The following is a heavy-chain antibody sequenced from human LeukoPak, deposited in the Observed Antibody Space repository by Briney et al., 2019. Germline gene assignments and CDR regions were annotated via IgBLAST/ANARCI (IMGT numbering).Heavy chain of an antibody. CDR3: AKGTIAAAGNLDY. Sequence: GRSLRLSCAASGFTFSSYGMHWVRQAPGKGLGWVAVISYDGSNKYYADSVKGRFTISRDNSKNTLYLQMNSLRAEDTAVYYCAKGTIAAAGNLDYWGQGTLVTVSS. D-gene: IGHD6-13*01. V-gene: IGHV3-30*18. J-gene: IGHJ4*02. CDR1: GFTFSSYG. CDR2: ISYDGSNK.